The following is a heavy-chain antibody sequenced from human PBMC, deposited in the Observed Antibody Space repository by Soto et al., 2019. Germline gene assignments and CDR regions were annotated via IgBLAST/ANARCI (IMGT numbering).Heavy chain of an antibody. CDR3: AREIAARL. D-gene: IGHD6-6*01. V-gene: IGHV3-7*01. CDR1: GFTFSSYW. Sequence: EVQLVESGGGLVQPGGSLSLSCAASGFTFSSYWMSWFRQAPGKGLEWVANIKQDGSEENYVDSVKGRFTISRDNAKNALYLQMNSLRVEDTAVYYCAREIAARLWGKGTTVTVSS. CDR2: IKQDGSEE. J-gene: IGHJ6*04.